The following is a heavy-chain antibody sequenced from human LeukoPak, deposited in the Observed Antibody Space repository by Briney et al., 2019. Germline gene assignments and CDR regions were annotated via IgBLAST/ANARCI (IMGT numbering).Heavy chain of an antibody. Sequence: PSETLSLTCTVSGGSISSHYWSWIRQPPGKGLEWIGYIYYTGSTNYSPSLRSRVTISLDTSKNQFSLKLSSVTAADTAVYYCAREGNFFDYWGQGTLVTVSS. CDR3: AREGNFFDY. V-gene: IGHV4-59*11. CDR2: IYYTGST. CDR1: GGSISSHY. J-gene: IGHJ4*02.